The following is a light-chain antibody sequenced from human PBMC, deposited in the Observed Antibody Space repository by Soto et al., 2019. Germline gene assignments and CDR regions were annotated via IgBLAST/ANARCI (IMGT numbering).Light chain of an antibody. Sequence: QAVVTQPPSASGTPGQRVTISCSGSSSNIGTNYVYWYQQVPGTAPKLLIYSNNQRPSGVPDRFSGSKSGTSASLAIRGLRSEDEADYYCATWDDSLRGRVFGGGTEVTVL. J-gene: IGLJ3*02. V-gene: IGLV1-47*02. CDR1: SSNIGTNY. CDR2: SNN. CDR3: ATWDDSLRGRV.